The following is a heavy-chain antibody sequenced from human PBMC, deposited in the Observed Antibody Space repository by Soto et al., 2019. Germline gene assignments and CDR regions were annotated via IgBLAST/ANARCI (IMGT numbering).Heavy chain of an antibody. D-gene: IGHD6-25*01. V-gene: IGHV1-8*01. CDR2: MNPNNGYT. Sequence: QVQLVQSGAEVKKPGASVKVSCRASGDTFTKYDINWVRQAPGQGLEWMGWMNPNNGYTGYAQKFRGRVTMTRDNSISTANMELSSLTSDNTAVYYCARRKERSGPNYFDYWGQGTLVTVSS. CDR3: ARRKERSGPNYFDY. J-gene: IGHJ4*02. CDR1: GDTFTKYD.